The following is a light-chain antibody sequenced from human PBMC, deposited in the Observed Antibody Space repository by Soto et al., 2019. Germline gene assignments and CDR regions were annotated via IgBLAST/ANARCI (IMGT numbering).Light chain of an antibody. J-gene: IGKJ4*01. CDR2: GAS. CDR1: QSVSSN. V-gene: IGKV3-15*01. Sequence: IVMTQSPATLSVSPGERATLSCRASQSVSSNLAWYQQNPGQAPRLLMYGASTRATGIPARFSGSGSGTEFTLTISSLQSEDFAVYYCHQYNKWPSFTFGGGTKVEIK. CDR3: HQYNKWPSFT.